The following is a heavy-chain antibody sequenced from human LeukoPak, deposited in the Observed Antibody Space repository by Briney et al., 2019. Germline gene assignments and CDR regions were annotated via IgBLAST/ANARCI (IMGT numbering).Heavy chain of an antibody. CDR1: GFTFSSYV. Sequence: GGSLRLSCAASGFTFSSYVMSWVRQAPGKGLEWVANIRQDGNEKYHVDSVKGRFAISRDNAKNSLYLQMNSLRAGDTAMYYCARHQPGTPPEYFQYWGQGTLVTVST. J-gene: IGHJ1*01. CDR2: IRQDGNEK. V-gene: IGHV3-7*03. D-gene: IGHD6-13*01. CDR3: ARHQPGTPPEYFQY.